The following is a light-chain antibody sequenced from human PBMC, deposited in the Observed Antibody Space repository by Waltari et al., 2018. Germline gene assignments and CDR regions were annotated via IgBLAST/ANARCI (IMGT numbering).Light chain of an antibody. CDR2: DVN. CDR3: CSYAGRATWA. V-gene: IGLV2-11*01. CDR1: SSDVGGYDY. J-gene: IGLJ3*02. Sequence: QSALTQPRSVSGSPGHSVTISCTGTSSDVGGYDYVSWYQQHPGKAPKLVIYDVNKRPAGVTVRFSGSKSGSTAALTLSGLQADEEADYNCCSYAGRATWAFGGGTKLTVL.